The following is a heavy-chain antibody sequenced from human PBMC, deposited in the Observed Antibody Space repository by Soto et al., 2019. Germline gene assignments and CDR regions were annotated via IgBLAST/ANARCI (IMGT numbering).Heavy chain of an antibody. Sequence: GGSLRLSCAASGFTFSNAWMSWVRQAPGKGLEWVGRIKSKTDGGTTDYAAPVKGRFTISRDDSKNTLYLQMNSLKTEDTAVYYCTTAGGTAMVTSDNYYYYYGMDVWGQGTTVTVS. CDR1: GFTFSNAW. CDR3: TTAGGTAMVTSDNYYYYYGMDV. V-gene: IGHV3-15*01. D-gene: IGHD5-18*01. CDR2: IKSKTDGGTT. J-gene: IGHJ6*02.